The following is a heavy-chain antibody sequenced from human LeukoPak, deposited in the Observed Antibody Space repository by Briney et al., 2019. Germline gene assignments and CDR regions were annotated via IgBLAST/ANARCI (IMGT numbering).Heavy chain of an antibody. Sequence: ASVTVSCKASGYTFTSYGISWVRQAPGQGLEWIGWISAYNGNTNYAQKIQGRSTMTPDTSTRTAYKELRSLRSDDTAVYYCAREGPWDFWSGYLRFDYYYYGMDVWGQGTTVTVSS. CDR2: ISAYNGNT. J-gene: IGHJ6*02. V-gene: IGHV1-18*01. CDR1: GYTFTSYG. CDR3: AREGPWDFWSGYLRFDYYYYGMDV. D-gene: IGHD3-3*01.